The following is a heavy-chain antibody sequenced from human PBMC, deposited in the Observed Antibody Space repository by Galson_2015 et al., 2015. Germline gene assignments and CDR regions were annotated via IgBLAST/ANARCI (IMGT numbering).Heavy chain of an antibody. V-gene: IGHV5-51*01. CDR1: GYSFTSYW. CDR3: ASASYYDFWSGFAPFDY. D-gene: IGHD3-3*01. J-gene: IGHJ4*02. Sequence: QSGAEVKKPGESLTISCTGSGYSFTSYWIGWVRQMPGKGLEWMGIIYPGDSDTRYSPSFQGQVTISAAKSISTAYLQWSSLKASATAMYYCASASYYDFWSGFAPFDYWGQGTLVTVSS. CDR2: IYPGDSDT.